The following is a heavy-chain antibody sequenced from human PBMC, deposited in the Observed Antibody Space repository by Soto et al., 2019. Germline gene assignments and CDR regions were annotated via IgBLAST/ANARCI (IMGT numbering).Heavy chain of an antibody. D-gene: IGHD4-17*01. CDR3: ARDTGDYGDYSYYFDY. V-gene: IGHV3-7*01. Sequence: GGSLRLSCAASGFTFSSYWMSWVRQAPGKGLEWVANIKQDGSEKYYVDSVKGRFTISRDNAKNSLYLQMNSLRAEDTAAYYCARDTGDYGDYSYYFDYWGQGTLVTVSS. J-gene: IGHJ4*02. CDR1: GFTFSSYW. CDR2: IKQDGSEK.